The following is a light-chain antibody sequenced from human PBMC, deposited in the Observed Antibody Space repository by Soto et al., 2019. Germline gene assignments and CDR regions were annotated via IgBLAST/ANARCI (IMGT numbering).Light chain of an antibody. CDR3: QQRSNWPL. CDR2: DAS. V-gene: IGKV3-11*01. J-gene: IGKJ5*01. CDR1: QPISSY. Sequence: EIVLTQSPASLSLSPGERATLSCRASQPISSYLAWYQQKPGQAPRLLIYDASKRATGIPARFSGSGSGANFNLTISNLEPEDLAVYYCQQRSNWPLFGQGTRLEIK.